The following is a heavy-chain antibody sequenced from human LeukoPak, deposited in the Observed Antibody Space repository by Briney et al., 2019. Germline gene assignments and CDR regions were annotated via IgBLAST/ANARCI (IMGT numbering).Heavy chain of an antibody. CDR3: ARGAYCGGDCYFDY. CDR2: IYASGTT. J-gene: IGHJ4*02. Sequence: PSETLSLTCTCSGGSISTYYWNWIRQPAGKGLEGIGRIYASGTTNYIPSLKSRGTMSLDTSKNQFSLKVTSVTAADTAVYYCARGAYCGGDCYFDYWGQGTLVTVSS. V-gene: IGHV4-4*07. D-gene: IGHD2-21*02. CDR1: GGSISTYY.